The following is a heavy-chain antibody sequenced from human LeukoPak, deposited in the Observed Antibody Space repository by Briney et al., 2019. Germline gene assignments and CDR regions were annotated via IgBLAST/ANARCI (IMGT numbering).Heavy chain of an antibody. V-gene: IGHV1-2*02. CDR1: GYPFIYYY. J-gene: IGHJ6*03. CDR2: INPNSGDT. Sequence: ASAKVSCKAAGYPFIYYYMHWVRQAPGQGLEWMGWINPNSGDTNYAQKFQGRVTMTRDTSISTAYMELSRLRSEDTAVYYCARAYYDSSGYSYHYYYMDVWGKGTTVTISS. D-gene: IGHD3-22*01. CDR3: ARAYYDSSGYSYHYYYMDV.